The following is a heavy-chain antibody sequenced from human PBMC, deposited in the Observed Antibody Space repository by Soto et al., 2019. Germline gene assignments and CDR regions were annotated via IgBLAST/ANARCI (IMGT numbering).Heavy chain of an antibody. CDR3: ARGFAKVWFDP. CDR2: INHSGIT. J-gene: IGHJ5*02. V-gene: IGHV4-34*01. CDR1: GDSFSGYY. Sequence: SSETLSLTCDVHGDSFSGYYWTWIRQPPGKGLEWIGEINHSGITNYNSSLKSRVSISVDTSKNQFSLKLSSVTAADTAFYYCARGFAKVWFDPWGQGTLVTV.